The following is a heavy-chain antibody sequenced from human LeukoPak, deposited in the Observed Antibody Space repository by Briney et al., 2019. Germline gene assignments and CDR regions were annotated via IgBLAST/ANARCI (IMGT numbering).Heavy chain of an antibody. CDR1: GGSFTASY. D-gene: IGHD4-23*01. CDR3: ARVTGGGNVAYWYFDL. V-gene: IGHV4-34*01. Sequence: SETLSLTCGVDGGSFTASYWSWIRQSPAKGLEWIGEIHHAGDTTYNPSLKSRVTISLDIYKAQFSLNLKSVTAADTAVYYCARVTGGGNVAYWYFDLWGRGTLVTVSS. CDR2: IHHAGDT. J-gene: IGHJ2*01.